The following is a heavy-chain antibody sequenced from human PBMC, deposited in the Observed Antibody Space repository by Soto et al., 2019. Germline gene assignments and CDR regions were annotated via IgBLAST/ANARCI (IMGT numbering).Heavy chain of an antibody. D-gene: IGHD3-3*01. CDR2: INPSGGT. CDR3: ARASMIFGVVALSNWFDP. J-gene: IGHJ5*02. V-gene: IGHV4-34*01. CDR1: GGSFSGYS. Sequence: QVQLQQWGAGLLKPSETLSLTCGVNGGSFSGYSWTWIRQPPGKGLEWIGEINPSGGTKYTPSLKSRGSISVDSSRNQFSLKLTSVTSADTAVYYCARASMIFGVVALSNWFDPWGQGTLVTVSS.